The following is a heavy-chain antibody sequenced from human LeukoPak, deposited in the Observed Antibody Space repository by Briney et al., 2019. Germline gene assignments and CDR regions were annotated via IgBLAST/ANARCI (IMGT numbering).Heavy chain of an antibody. CDR2: INPNSGGT. J-gene: IGHJ6*02. Sequence: GASVKVSCKASGYTFTGHYMHWLRQAPGQGLEWVGWINPNSGGTKYAQKFQGRVIVTSDTSISTAYMELSRLRYDDTAVYFCARDASYGLYGMDVWGQGTTVTVSS. CDR3: ARDASYGLYGMDV. D-gene: IGHD5-18*01. V-gene: IGHV1-2*02. CDR1: GYTFTGHY.